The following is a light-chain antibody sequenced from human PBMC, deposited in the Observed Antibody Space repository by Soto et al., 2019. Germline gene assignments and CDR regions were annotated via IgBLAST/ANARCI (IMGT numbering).Light chain of an antibody. J-gene: IGKJ5*01. CDR1: QSVSSSY. V-gene: IGKV3-20*01. CDR3: QQYGSSSPIT. Sequence: EIVLTQSPGTLSLSPGERATLSCRASQSVSSSYLAWYPQKPGQAPRLLIYGAASRATGIPDRFRGRGSGTDFTLTISRLEPEDFAVYYCQQYGSSSPITFGQGTRLEIK. CDR2: GAA.